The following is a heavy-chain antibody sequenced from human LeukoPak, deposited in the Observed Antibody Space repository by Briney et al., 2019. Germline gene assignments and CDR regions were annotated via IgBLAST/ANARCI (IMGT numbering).Heavy chain of an antibody. J-gene: IGHJ4*02. CDR3: ARDMDYDSSGTPRFDY. Sequence: GGSLRLSCAASGFTFSSYAMHWVRLAPGKGLEWVAVISYDGSNKYYADSVKGRFTISRDNSKNTLYLQMNSLRAEDTAVYYCARDMDYDSSGTPRFDYWGQGTLVTVSS. V-gene: IGHV3-30*04. D-gene: IGHD3-22*01. CDR1: GFTFSSYA. CDR2: ISYDGSNK.